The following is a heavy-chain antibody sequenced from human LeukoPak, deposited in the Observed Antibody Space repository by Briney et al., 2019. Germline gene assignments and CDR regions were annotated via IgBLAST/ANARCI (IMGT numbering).Heavy chain of an antibody. V-gene: IGHV1-69*01. CDR2: IIPIFGTA. CDR1: GGTFSSYA. D-gene: IGHD4-11*01. Sequence: ASVKVSCKASGGTFSSYAISWVRQAPGQGLEWMGGIIPIFGTANYAQKFQGRVTITADESTSTAYMELSSLRSEDTAVYYCARDDDCQRPTVSPHWCYYYGMDVWGQGTTVTVSS. CDR3: ARDDDCQRPTVSPHWCYYYGMDV. J-gene: IGHJ6*02.